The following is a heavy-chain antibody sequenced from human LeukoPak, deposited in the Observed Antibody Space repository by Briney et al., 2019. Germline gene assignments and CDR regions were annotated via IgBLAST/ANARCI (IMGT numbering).Heavy chain of an antibody. CDR1: GFTFNNYA. J-gene: IGHJ4*02. D-gene: IGHD6-19*01. Sequence: GGSLRLSCAASGFTFNNYAMHWVRQAPGKGLEWVSLIWYDGSNKYYADSVKGRFTISRDNAKNSLYLQMNSLRAEDTAVYYCASSPQTVKITIAVAGWPDYWGQGTLVTVSS. V-gene: IGHV3-33*08. CDR2: IWYDGSNK. CDR3: ASSPQTVKITIAVAGWPDY.